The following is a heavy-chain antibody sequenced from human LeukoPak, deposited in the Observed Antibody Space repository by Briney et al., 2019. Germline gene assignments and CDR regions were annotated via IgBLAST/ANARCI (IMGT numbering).Heavy chain of an antibody. V-gene: IGHV4-59*08. D-gene: IGHD3-22*01. CDR2: IYYSGST. J-gene: IGHJ3*02. CDR1: GGSISSYY. CDR3: ARQVVVTTGEAFDI. Sequence: SETLSLTRTVSGGSISSYYWSWIRQPPGKGLEWIGYIYYSGSTNYNPSLKSRVTISVDTSKNQFSLKLSSVTAADTAVYYCARQVVVTTGEAFDIWGQGTMVTVSS.